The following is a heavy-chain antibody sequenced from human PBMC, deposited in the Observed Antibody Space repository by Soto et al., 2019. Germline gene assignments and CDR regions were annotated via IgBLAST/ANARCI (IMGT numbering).Heavy chain of an antibody. J-gene: IGHJ4*02. CDR2: ISAYNANT. V-gene: IGHV1-18*01. CDR3: ARVLWFGEFPFDS. CDR1: GYTFTDYG. D-gene: IGHD3-10*01. Sequence: QVQLVQSGAEVKKPGASVKVSCNTSGYTFTDYGVTWVRQAPGQGLEWMGWISAYNANTKYAPKLQGRVTMTTDTSTSTAYVELRSLRSDDTAVYYCARVLWFGEFPFDSWGQGTLVTVSS.